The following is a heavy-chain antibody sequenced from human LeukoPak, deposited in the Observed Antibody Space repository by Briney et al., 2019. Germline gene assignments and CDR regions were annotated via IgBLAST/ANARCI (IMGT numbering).Heavy chain of an antibody. D-gene: IGHD2-15*01. CDR3: AKGRGYCTGGSCYSDY. Sequence: SGGSLRLSCTASGFTFSNYAMSWVRQAPGKGLEWVSTISGSDGSTYYADSVKGRFTISRDNSKSTLYLQMNSLRVEDTAIYYCAKGRGYCTGGSCYSDYWGQGTLVTVSS. V-gene: IGHV3-23*01. CDR2: ISGSDGST. CDR1: GFTFSNYA. J-gene: IGHJ4*02.